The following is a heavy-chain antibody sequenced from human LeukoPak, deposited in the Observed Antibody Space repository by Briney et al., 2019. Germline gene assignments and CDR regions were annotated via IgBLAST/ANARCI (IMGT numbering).Heavy chain of an antibody. D-gene: IGHD3-3*01. CDR1: GGAFSDYY. Sequence: SETLSLTCSVYGGAFSDYYWSWIRQPPGKGRGWIGEISHSGSTKFNPSLKSRVTISVDTSRNQFSLNPTSVTAADTAVYYCARAGLSIFGMITPNWFDPWGQGTLVSVSS. CDR2: ISHSGST. V-gene: IGHV4-34*01. J-gene: IGHJ5*02. CDR3: ARAGLSIFGMITPNWFDP.